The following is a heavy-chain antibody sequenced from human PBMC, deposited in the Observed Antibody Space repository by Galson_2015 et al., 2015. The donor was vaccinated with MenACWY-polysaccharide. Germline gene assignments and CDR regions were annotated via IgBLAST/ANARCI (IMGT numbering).Heavy chain of an antibody. Sequence: SLRLSCAASGFTFTRYWMSWVRQAPGKGLEWVANIKEDGSEKSYVDSVKGRFTISRDNAKNSLYLQMDSLRAEDTAVYYCARGPYYHASGTYSSFPYGGQGTLVPVSS. CDR1: GFTFTRYW. CDR3: ARGPYYHASGTYSSFPY. CDR2: IKEDGSEK. J-gene: IGHJ4*02. V-gene: IGHV3-7*04. D-gene: IGHD3-10*01.